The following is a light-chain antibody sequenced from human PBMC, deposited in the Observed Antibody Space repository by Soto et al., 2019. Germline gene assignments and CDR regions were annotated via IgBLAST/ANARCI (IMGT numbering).Light chain of an antibody. J-gene: IGKJ3*01. V-gene: IGKV1-27*01. CDR1: QGIRNY. Sequence: DMQMTQSPTSLSASVGDRVTITCRASQGIRNYVAWYQQIPGKAPKLLIYAASTLQSGVPARFSGSGSGTDFNLTINGLQSEDVATYSCQKYSSVPVFGPGTKVEIK. CDR3: QKYSSVPV. CDR2: AAS.